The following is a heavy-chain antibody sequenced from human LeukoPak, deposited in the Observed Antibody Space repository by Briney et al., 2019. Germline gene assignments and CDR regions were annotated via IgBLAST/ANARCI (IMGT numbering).Heavy chain of an antibody. CDR3: ARGTFWSGTYNGYYFDY. CDR1: GCSIGSYY. Sequence: PSETLSLTCTVSGCSIGSYYWSWIRQPPAKGLEWIGYIYYSGTNYNPSLKSRLTISVDASKNQFSLKLSSVTAADTAVYYCARGTFWSGTYNGYYFDYWGQGTLVTVSS. V-gene: IGHV4-59*01. D-gene: IGHD3-3*01. J-gene: IGHJ4*02. CDR2: IYYSGT.